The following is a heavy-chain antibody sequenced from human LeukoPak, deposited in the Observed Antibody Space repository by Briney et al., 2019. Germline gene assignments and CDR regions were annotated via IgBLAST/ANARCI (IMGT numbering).Heavy chain of an antibody. D-gene: IGHD4-17*01. Sequence: SVKVSFKASGGTLSNYAISWVRQAPGQGLEWMGGIIPIFDTANYAQKFQGRVTITTDESTSTAYMELSSLRSEDTAVYYCASSTVTKFYYYYYMDVWGKGTTVTVSS. CDR1: GGTLSNYA. CDR3: ASSTVTKFYYYYYMDV. J-gene: IGHJ6*03. V-gene: IGHV1-69*05. CDR2: IIPIFDTA.